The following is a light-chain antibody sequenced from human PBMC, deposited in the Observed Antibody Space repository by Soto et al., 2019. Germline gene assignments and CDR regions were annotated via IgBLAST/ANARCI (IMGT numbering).Light chain of an antibody. Sequence: EIVLTQSPGTLSVSPGERATLSCRASQSVSSSYLAWYQQKPGQAPRLLIHGASTRATGIPDRFSGSGSGTDFTLTITDVQPEDFALYYCHQRQSWPRTFGQGT. CDR1: QSVSSSY. CDR2: GAS. CDR3: HQRQSWPRT. J-gene: IGKJ1*01. V-gene: IGKV3-20*01.